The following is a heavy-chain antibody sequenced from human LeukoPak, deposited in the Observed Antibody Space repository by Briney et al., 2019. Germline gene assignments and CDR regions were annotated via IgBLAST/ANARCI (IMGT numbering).Heavy chain of an antibody. CDR1: GFTLSSYA. D-gene: IGHD2-21*01. CDR2: ICASGNT. J-gene: IGHJ4*02. V-gene: IGHV3-23*01. CDR3: AKAPVTTCRGAYCYPFDY. Sequence: GGSLRLSCAASGFTLSSYAMSWVRQAPGKGLEWVSPICASGNTYHADSVKGRVTISRDSSKNTLFLQMNRLRPDDAAVYFCAKAPVTTCRGAYCYPFDYWGQGTLVTVSS.